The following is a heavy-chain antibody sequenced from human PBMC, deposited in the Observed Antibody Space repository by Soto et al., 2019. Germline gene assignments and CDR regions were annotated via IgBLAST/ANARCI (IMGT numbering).Heavy chain of an antibody. CDR2: IIPIFGTA. Sequence: QVQLVQSGAEVKKPGSWVKVSSRASGATLSSYAISWLRQAPGQGLEWMGGIIPIFGTANNAQRFQGRVTITADESTSTAYMELSSLRSEDTAVYYCARTALELRDFDYWGQGTLVTVSS. V-gene: IGHV1-69*01. CDR1: GATLSSYA. J-gene: IGHJ4*02. D-gene: IGHD1-7*01. CDR3: ARTALELRDFDY.